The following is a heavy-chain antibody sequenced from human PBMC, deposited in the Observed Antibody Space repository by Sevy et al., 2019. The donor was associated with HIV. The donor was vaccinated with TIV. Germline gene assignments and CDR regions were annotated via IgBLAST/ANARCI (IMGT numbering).Heavy chain of an antibody. CDR1: GFTFSSYS. CDR2: ISSSSSTI. CDR3: ARESSSSWYDYYYYGMDV. D-gene: IGHD6-13*01. Sequence: GGCLRLSCAASGFTFSSYSMNWVRQAPGKGLEWVSYISSSSSTIYYADSVKGRFTISRDNAKNSLYLQMNSLRDEDTAVYYCARESSSSWYDYYYYGMDVWGQGTTVTVSS. V-gene: IGHV3-48*02. J-gene: IGHJ6*02.